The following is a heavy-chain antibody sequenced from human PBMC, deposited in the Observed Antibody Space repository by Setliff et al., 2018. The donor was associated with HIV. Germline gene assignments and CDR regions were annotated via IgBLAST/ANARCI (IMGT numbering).Heavy chain of an antibody. D-gene: IGHD7-27*01. CDR1: GGPISGYF. V-gene: IGHV4-4*07. Sequence: PSETLSLTCNVSGGPISGYFWTWIRQPAGKGLEWIGRIYTSGSTNYNPSLKSRLSMSIDTSKNHFSLRLTSVTAADTAVYYCARDLPELTGRSFDPWGQGIQVTAPQ. CDR2: IYTSGST. CDR3: ARDLPELTGRSFDP. J-gene: IGHJ5*02.